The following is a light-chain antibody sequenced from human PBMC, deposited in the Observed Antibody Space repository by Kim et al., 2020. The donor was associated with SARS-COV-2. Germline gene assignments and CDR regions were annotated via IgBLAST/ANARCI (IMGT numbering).Light chain of an antibody. J-gene: IGKJ4*01. CDR1: HSVSSN. CDR3: QQYTSWPLT. CDR2: GAS. V-gene: IGKV3-15*01. Sequence: VSPWERATLSCRASHSVSSNLAWYQQKPGQAPRLLIYGASTRATGLPDRFSGSGSGTEFTLTISSLQSEDFAVYYCQQYTSWPLTFGGGTKVDIK.